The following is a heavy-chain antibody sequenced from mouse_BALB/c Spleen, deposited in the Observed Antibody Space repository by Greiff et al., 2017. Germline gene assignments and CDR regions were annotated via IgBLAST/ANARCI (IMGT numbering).Heavy chain of an antibody. CDR2: IDPANGNT. D-gene: IGHD1-2*01. CDR3: ARGRRLGRD. CDR1: GFNFKDTY. V-gene: IGHV14-3*02. Sequence: VQLQQSGAELVKPGASVKLSCTASGFNFKDTYMHWVKQRPEQGLEWIGRIDPANGNTKYDPKFQGKATITADTSSNTAYLQLSSLTSEDTAVYYWARGRRLGRDWGQGTLVTVSA. J-gene: IGHJ3*01.